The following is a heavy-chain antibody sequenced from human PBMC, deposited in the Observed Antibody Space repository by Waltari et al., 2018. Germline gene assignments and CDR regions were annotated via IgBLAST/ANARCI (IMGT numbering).Heavy chain of an antibody. CDR3: TSRRDGYNYPLFDY. CDR1: VFTFGAYA. D-gene: IGHD5-12*01. J-gene: IGHJ4*02. CDR2: IRSKTDGGTT. Sequence: EVKLVEFGGGLVQPGWSLRLHCSDSVFTFGAYAMSWVGRAQGEGWEWVGFIRSKTDGGTTEYAASVKGRFTISRDDSKSIAYLQMNSLKTEDTAVYYCTSRRDGYNYPLFDYWGQGTLVTVSS. V-gene: IGHV3-49*04.